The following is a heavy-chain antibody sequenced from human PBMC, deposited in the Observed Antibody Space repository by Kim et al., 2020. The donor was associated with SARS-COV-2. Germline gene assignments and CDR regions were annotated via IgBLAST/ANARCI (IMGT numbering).Heavy chain of an antibody. D-gene: IGHD3-10*01. J-gene: IGHJ4*02. CDR3: ARYGMGYGSGRPFDY. V-gene: IGHV1-46*01. Sequence: ASVKVSCKASGYTFTSYYMHWVRQAPGQGLEWMGIINPSGGSTSYAQKFQGRVTMTRDTSTSTVYMELSSLRSEDTAVYYCARYGMGYGSGRPFDYWGQGTLVTVSS. CDR2: INPSGGST. CDR1: GYTFTSYY.